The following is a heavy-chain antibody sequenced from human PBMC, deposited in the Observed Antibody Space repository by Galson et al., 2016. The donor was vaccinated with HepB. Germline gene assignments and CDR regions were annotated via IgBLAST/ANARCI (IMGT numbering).Heavy chain of an antibody. Sequence: SLRLSCAASGFTFSNYWMHWVRQAPGKGLVWVSHITIDGSTTTYADSVKGRFTISRDNAKKSLYLQMNSLGAEDTAIYYCAVRYSSIWYFQHWGRGTLVSVSS. CDR1: GFTFSNYW. V-gene: IGHV3-74*01. J-gene: IGHJ1*01. CDR2: ITIDGSTT. D-gene: IGHD6-13*01. CDR3: AVRYSSIWYFQH.